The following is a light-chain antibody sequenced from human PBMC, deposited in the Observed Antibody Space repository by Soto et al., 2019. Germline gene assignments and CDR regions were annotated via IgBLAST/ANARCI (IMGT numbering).Light chain of an antibody. CDR3: TSYTTSSTLVV. CDR2: EVS. CDR1: SSDVGGYNY. Sequence: QSALTQPASVSGSPGQSITISCTGTSSDVGGYNYVSWYQQHPGKAPKLMIYEVSNRPSGVSNRFSGSKSGNTASLTISGLQVEVAADYYCTSYTTSSTLVVFGGGTKLTVL. V-gene: IGLV2-14*01. J-gene: IGLJ2*01.